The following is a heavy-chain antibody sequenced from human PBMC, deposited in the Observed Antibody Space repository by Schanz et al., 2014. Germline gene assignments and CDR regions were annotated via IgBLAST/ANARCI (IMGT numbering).Heavy chain of an antibody. Sequence: EVHLVESGGGLVQPGGSLRLSCAASGFTFSSYAMSWVRQAPGKGLEWVSAISGSGSTYYADSVKGRFTISRDNSKNTVYLQMNSLRPGDTAVYYCARESSNDIVLVPGAVFDHWGQGILVTVSS. CDR1: GFTFSSYA. CDR2: ISGSGST. J-gene: IGHJ4*02. D-gene: IGHD2-2*01. CDR3: ARESSNDIVLVPGAVFDH. V-gene: IGHV3-23*04.